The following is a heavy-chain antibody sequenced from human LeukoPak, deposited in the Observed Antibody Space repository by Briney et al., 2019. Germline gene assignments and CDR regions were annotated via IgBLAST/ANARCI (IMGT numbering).Heavy chain of an antibody. V-gene: IGHV1-69*05. J-gene: IGHJ4*02. CDR3: ASAYYYDSSGTY. CDR2: IIPIFGTA. D-gene: IGHD3-22*01. CDR1: GGTFSSYA. Sequence: SVKVSCKASGGTFSSYAISWLRQAPGQGLEWMGRIIPIFGTANYAQKFQGRVTITTDESTSTAYMELSSLRSEDTAVYYCASAYYYDSSGTYWGQGTLVTVSS.